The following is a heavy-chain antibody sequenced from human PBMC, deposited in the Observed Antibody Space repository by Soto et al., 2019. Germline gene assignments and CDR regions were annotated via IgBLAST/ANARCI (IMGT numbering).Heavy chain of an antibody. CDR3: ARQARVAAPPGY. CDR2: IDPSDSYT. Sequence: GESLNISCKGSGYSFTSYWISWVRQMPGKGLEWMGRIDPSDSYTNYSPSFQGHVTISADKSISTAYLQWSSLKASDTAMYYCARQARVAAPPGYWGQGTLVTVSS. D-gene: IGHD6-6*01. V-gene: IGHV5-10-1*01. J-gene: IGHJ4*02. CDR1: GYSFTSYW.